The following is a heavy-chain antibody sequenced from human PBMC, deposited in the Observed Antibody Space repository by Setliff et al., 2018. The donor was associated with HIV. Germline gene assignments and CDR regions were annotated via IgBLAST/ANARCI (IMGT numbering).Heavy chain of an antibody. CDR1: GGSMGGHY. CDR2: ISASGST. J-gene: IGHJ6*03. V-gene: IGHV4-59*11. CDR3: ARDPRDYYGSGSSPGYYYYMDV. Sequence: PSETLSLTCTVSGGSMGGHYWSWIRQSPGKGLEWIGYISASGSTTYTPSLKSRVLISVDTSKNQFSLKLSSVTAADTAVYYCARDPRDYYGSGSSPGYYYYMDVWGTGTTVTVSS. D-gene: IGHD3-10*01.